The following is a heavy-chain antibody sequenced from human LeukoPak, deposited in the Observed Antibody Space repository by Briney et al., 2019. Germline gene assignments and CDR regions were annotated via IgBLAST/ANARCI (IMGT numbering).Heavy chain of an antibody. CDR1: GGSISGHY. CDR3: ARQGILGVMGDAFYG. CDR2: VFYSGST. Sequence: SETLSLTCTVSGGSISGHYWSWIRQPPGKGLEWIAYVFYSGSTNYNPSLKSRVTISLDTSKHQFSLKLSSVTAADTAMYYCARQGILGVMGDAFYGWGQGRMVTVSS. V-gene: IGHV4-59*08. D-gene: IGHD3-16*01. J-gene: IGHJ3*01.